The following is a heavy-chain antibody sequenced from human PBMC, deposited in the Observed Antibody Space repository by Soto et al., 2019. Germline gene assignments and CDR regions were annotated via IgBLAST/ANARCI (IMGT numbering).Heavy chain of an antibody. J-gene: IGHJ6*02. D-gene: IGHD4-17*01. CDR3: ARAYGDYPYGMDV. V-gene: IGHV1-46*03. CDR2: INPSGGST. Sequence: GASVKVSCKASGYTFTSYYMHWVRQAPGQGLEWMGIINPSGGSTSYAQKFQGRVTMTRDTSTGTVYMELSSLRSEDTAVYYCARAYGDYPYGMDVWGQGTTVTVSS. CDR1: GYTFTSYY.